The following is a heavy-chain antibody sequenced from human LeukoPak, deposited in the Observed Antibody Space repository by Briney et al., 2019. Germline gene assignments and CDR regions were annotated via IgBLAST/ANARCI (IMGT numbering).Heavy chain of an antibody. J-gene: IGHJ4*02. V-gene: IGHV3-23*01. D-gene: IGHD5-18*01. CDR3: AKANGMEYSYGYYFDY. Sequence: GGSLRLSCAASGFTFSSYAMSWVRQAPGKGLEWVSAISGSGGSTYYADSVKGRFTISRDNSKNTLYLQMNSLRAEDTAVYYCAKANGMEYSYGYYFDYWGQGTLVTVSS. CDR2: ISGSGGST. CDR1: GFTFSSYA.